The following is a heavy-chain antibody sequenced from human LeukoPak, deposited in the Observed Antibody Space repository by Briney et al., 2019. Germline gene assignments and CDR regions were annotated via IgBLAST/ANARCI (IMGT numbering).Heavy chain of an antibody. CDR3: ARDRGYYDFWSGYEHTPDY. V-gene: IGHV1-2*02. CDR2: INPNSGGT. J-gene: IGHJ4*02. Sequence: GASVKVSCKASGYTFTGYYMHWVRQAPGQGLGWMGWINPNSGGTNYAQKFQGRVTMTRDTSISTAYMELSRLRSDDTAVYYCARDRGYYDFWSGYEHTPDYWGQGTLVTVSS. D-gene: IGHD3-3*01. CDR1: GYTFTGYY.